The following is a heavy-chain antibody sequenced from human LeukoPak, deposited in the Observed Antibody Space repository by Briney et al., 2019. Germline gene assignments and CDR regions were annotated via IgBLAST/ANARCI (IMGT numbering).Heavy chain of an antibody. J-gene: IGHJ4*02. Sequence: ASVKVSCKASGGTFSSYAISWVRQAPGQGLEWMGRIIPIFGIANYAQKFQGSVTITADKSTSTAYMELSSLRSEDTAVYYCARVGVLAAAGHFDYWGQGTLVTVSS. CDR3: ARVGVLAAAGHFDY. CDR2: IIPIFGIA. D-gene: IGHD6-13*01. CDR1: GGTFSSYA. V-gene: IGHV1-69*04.